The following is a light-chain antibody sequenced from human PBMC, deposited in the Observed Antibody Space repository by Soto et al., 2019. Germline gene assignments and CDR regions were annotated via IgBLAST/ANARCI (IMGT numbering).Light chain of an antibody. CDR1: QSVSSIY. V-gene: IGKV3-20*01. CDR3: QQYDNSHLT. J-gene: IGKJ4*01. CDR2: GAS. Sequence: DIVLTQSPGTLSLSPGERATLSCRASQSVSSIYLAWYQQKPGQAPRLLIYGASNRATGIPDRFSGGGSGTDFTLTIRRLEHEDFAVYYCQQYDNSHLTLGGGTKVDSK.